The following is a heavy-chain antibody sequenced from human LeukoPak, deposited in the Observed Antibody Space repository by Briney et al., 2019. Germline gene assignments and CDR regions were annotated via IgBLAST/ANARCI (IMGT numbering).Heavy chain of an antibody. V-gene: IGHV3-74*01. CDR1: GFTFSDYY. CDR3: SRGTYPYSSDT. Sequence: GLSLRLSCAASGFTFSDYYMHWVRQAPGKGLLWISHIKGDGSSTGYADSVKGRFTISRDNAKDILYLQMNSLRAEDTAVYYCSRGTYPYSSDTWGQGALVTVSS. CDR2: IKGDGSST. J-gene: IGHJ5*02. D-gene: IGHD3-10*01.